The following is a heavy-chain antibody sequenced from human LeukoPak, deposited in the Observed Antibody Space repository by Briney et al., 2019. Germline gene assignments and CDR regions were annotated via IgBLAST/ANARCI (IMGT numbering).Heavy chain of an antibody. D-gene: IGHD4-17*01. CDR3: ASTRGMTTVTYFYFDY. V-gene: IGHV1-69*13. CDR1: GGTFSSYA. CDR2: IIPIFGTA. Sequence: GASVKVSCKASGGTFSSYAISWVRQAPGQGLEWMGGIIPIFGTANYAQKFQGRVTITADESTSTAYMELSSLRSEDTAVYYCASTRGMTTVTYFYFDYWGQGTLVTVSS. J-gene: IGHJ4*02.